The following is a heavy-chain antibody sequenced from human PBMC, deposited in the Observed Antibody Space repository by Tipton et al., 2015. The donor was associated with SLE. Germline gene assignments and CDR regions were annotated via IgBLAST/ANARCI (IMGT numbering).Heavy chain of an antibody. CDR3: AREYCTNTRCYAFDI. D-gene: IGHD2-2*01. V-gene: IGHV1-18*01. Sequence: QLVQSGAEVKKPGASVKVSCKASGYTFTSNGIHWVRQAPGQGLEWMGWISAYNGNTNYAQKLQGRITMTTDTSTRTAYMELRSLRSDDTAVYYCAREYCTNTRCYAFDIWGQGTMVTVSS. J-gene: IGHJ3*02. CDR1: GYTFTSNG. CDR2: ISAYNGNT.